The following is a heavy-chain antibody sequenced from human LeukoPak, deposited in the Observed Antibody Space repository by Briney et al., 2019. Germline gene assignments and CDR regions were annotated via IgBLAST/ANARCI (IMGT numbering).Heavy chain of an antibody. CDR1: DDSVSTNSAA. CDR3: ARGVGTTQYYYYYMDV. Sequence: SQTLSLTCAISDDSVSTNSAAWNWIRQSPSRGLEWLGRTYYRSKLYNDYAVSVKSRITIKPDTSKNQFSLQLNSVTPEDTAVYYCARGVGTTQYYYYYMDVWGKGTAVTVSS. CDR2: TYYRSKLYN. J-gene: IGHJ6*03. V-gene: IGHV6-1*01. D-gene: IGHD1-26*01.